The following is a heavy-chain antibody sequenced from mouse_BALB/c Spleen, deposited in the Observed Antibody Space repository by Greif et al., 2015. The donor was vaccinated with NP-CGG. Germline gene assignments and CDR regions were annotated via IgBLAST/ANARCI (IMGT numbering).Heavy chain of an antibody. CDR2: INPNNGGT. V-gene: IGHV1-18*01. CDR3: ARNYYGSSHFDY. CDR1: GYTFTDYN. Sequence: VQLQQSGPELVKPGASVKIPCKASGYTFTDYNMDWVKQSHGKSLEWIGDINPNNGGTIYNQKFKGKATLTVDKSSSTAYMELRSLTSEDTAVYYCARNYYGSSHFDYWGQGTTLTVSS. D-gene: IGHD1-1*01. J-gene: IGHJ2*01.